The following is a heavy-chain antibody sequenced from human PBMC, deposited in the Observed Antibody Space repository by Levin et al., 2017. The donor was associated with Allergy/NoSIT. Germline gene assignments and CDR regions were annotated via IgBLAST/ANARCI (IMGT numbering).Heavy chain of an antibody. CDR2: IYYSGST. J-gene: IGHJ5*02. Sequence: SCTVSGGSISSGGYYWSWIRQHPGKGLEWIGYIYYSGSTYYNPSLKSRVTISVDTSKNQFSLKLSSVTAADTAVYYCARESDYGAYLGGFDPWGQGTLVTVSS. CDR3: ARESDYGAYLGGFDP. CDR1: GGSISSGGYY. V-gene: IGHV4-31*03. D-gene: IGHD4-17*01.